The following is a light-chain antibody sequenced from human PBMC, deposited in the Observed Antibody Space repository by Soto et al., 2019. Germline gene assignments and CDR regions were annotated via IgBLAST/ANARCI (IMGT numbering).Light chain of an antibody. V-gene: IGLV2-14*01. CDR2: EVG. CDR3: SSYTSNNFYV. CDR1: GSDISAYNY. Sequence: QSALTQPASVSGSPGQSITICCSGTGSDISAYNYVSWYQQHPGKAPKLMIYEVGDRPSGLSNRFSGSKSGNTASLTISRLQPEDEADYYCSSYTSNNFYVFGTGTKVTVL. J-gene: IGLJ1*01.